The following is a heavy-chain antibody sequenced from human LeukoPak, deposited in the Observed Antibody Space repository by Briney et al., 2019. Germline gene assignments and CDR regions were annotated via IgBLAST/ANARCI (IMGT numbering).Heavy chain of an antibody. CDR1: GFTFSSYA. CDR2: ISGSGGST. CDR3: ARDADYYDSSGYYFDY. Sequence: PGGSLRLSCAASGFTFSSYAMSWVRQAPGKGLEWVSAISGSGGSTYYADSVKGRFTISRDNAKNSLYLQMNSLRAEDTAVYYCARDADYYDSSGYYFDYWGQGTLVTVSS. V-gene: IGHV3-23*01. J-gene: IGHJ4*02. D-gene: IGHD3-22*01.